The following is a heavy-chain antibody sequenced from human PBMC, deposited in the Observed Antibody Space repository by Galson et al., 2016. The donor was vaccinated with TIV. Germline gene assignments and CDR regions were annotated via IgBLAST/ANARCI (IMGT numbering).Heavy chain of an antibody. J-gene: IGHJ6*02. V-gene: IGHV1-69*13. CDR3: AKDRNTAMDTYYWYYGMDV. Sequence: SVKVSCKASGGTFITHPINWVRQAPGQGLEWMGGIIPMFGTANYAQKFQGRVTITADESTSTAYMELSSLRSEDTAIYYCAKDRNTAMDTYYWYYGMDVWGQGTTVTVSS. D-gene: IGHD5-18*01. CDR1: GGTFITHP. CDR2: IIPMFGTA.